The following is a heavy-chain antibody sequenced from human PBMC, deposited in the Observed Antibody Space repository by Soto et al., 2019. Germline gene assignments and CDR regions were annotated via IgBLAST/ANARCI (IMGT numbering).Heavy chain of an antibody. CDR1: GFTFSKYP. J-gene: IGHJ6*02. Sequence: GGSLRLSCTASGFTFSKYPMHWVRQAPGKGLEYVSAISGDGGTTFYADSVRGRFTMSRDNLKNILYLQMRSPRVEDMAVYYCARGQIPYGLDVWGQGTTVTVSS. V-gene: IGHV3-64*02. CDR3: ARGQIPYGLDV. CDR2: ISGDGGTT.